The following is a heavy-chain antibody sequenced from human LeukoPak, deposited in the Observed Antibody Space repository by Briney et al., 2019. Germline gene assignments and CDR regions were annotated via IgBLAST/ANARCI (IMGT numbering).Heavy chain of an antibody. V-gene: IGHV1-46*01. D-gene: IGHD2-8*01. CDR1: GYTFTSYY. J-gene: IGHJ6*02. Sequence: ASVKVSCKASGYTFTSYYMHWTRQAPGQGLEWMGIINPSGGSTSYAQKFQGRVTMTRDTSTSTVYMELSSLRSEDTAVYYCAREPTYCTNGVCYQNYYYYGMDVWGQGTTVTVSS. CDR2: INPSGGST. CDR3: AREPTYCTNGVCYQNYYYYGMDV.